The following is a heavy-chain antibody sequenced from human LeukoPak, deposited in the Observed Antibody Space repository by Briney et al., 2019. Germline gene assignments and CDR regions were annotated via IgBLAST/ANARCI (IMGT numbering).Heavy chain of an antibody. CDR1: GFTLSNHW. CDR2: VNRDGSET. V-gene: IGHV3-7*03. CDR3: ARNNGMDV. Sequence: PGGSLRLSCAASGFTLSNHWMTWVRQVPGRGPEWVAIVNRDGSETYYLDSVKGRFTISKDNAKNSLYLQMNSLRAEDAALYHCARNNGMDVWGQGTTVIVSS. J-gene: IGHJ6*02.